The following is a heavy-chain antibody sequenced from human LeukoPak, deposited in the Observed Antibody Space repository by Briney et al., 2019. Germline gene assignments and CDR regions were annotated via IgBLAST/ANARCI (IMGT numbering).Heavy chain of an antibody. J-gene: IGHJ4*02. Sequence: GGSLRLSCAASGFTFGSYAMSWVRQAPGKGLEWVSAITESGGGTYNADSVKGRFTTSRDNAKNTLYLQMNSLRVEDTAVYYCARGRPHGNDYWGQGTLVTVS. D-gene: IGHD4-23*01. CDR2: ITESGGGT. V-gene: IGHV3-23*01. CDR3: ARGRPHGNDY. CDR1: GFTFGSYA.